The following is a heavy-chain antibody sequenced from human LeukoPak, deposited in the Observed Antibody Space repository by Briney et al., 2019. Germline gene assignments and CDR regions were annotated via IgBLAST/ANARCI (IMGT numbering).Heavy chain of an antibody. CDR3: ARKNIPSPRIRYSSDWNGRAFDY. V-gene: IGHV4-59*12. Sequence: SETLFLTCIVSGGSISNYYWSWARQSPGKGLECIGYISSSGTINYNPSLKSRVTLSIDTSSNQFSLKLTSVTAADTAVYSCARKNIPSPRIRYSSDWNGRAFDYWGQGTLVTVSS. CDR2: ISSSGTI. CDR1: GGSISNYY. D-gene: IGHD6-25*01. J-gene: IGHJ4*02.